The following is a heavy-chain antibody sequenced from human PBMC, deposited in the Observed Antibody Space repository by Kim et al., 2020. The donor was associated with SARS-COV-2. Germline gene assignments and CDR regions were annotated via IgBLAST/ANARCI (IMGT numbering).Heavy chain of an antibody. J-gene: IGHJ6*02. CDR3: ARHALPDCSGGSCYSYYYYGMDV. D-gene: IGHD2-15*01. V-gene: IGHV5-51*01. Sequence: GESLKISCKGSGYSFTSYWIGWVRQMPGKGLEWMGIIYPGDSDTRYSPSFQGQVTISADKSISTAYLQWSSLKASDTAMYYCARHALPDCSGGSCYSYYYYGMDVWGQGTTVTVSS. CDR1: GYSFTSYW. CDR2: IYPGDSDT.